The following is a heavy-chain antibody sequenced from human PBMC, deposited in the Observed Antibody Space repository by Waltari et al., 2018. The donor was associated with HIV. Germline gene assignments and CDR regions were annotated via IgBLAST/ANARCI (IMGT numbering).Heavy chain of an antibody. D-gene: IGHD2-15*01. CDR2: IYTSGST. J-gene: IGHJ4*02. CDR3: ARYYCSGGSCSDY. CDR1: GGSISSGRYA. V-gene: IGHV4-61*02. Sequence: QVQLQESGPGLVKPSQTMSLTCTVSGGSISSGRYAWGWIRQPAGKGLEWIGRIYTSGSTNYNPSLKSRVTISVDTSKNQFSLKLSSVTAADTAVYYCARYYCSGGSCSDYWGQGTLVTVSS.